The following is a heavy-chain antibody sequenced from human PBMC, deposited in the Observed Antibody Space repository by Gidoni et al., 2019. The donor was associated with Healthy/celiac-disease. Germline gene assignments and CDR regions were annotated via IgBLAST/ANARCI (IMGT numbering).Heavy chain of an antibody. J-gene: IGHJ5*02. CDR1: GFPFDDYG. D-gene: IGHD6-13*01. CDR2: INWNGGST. V-gene: IGHV3-20*01. Sequence: EVQLVESGGGVVRPGGSLRLTCAARGFPFDDYGMSWVRQAPGKGLEWVSGINWNGGSTGYADSVTGRFTISRDNANNSLYLQMNSLRAEDTALYHCARDLRPYSSSWYSWFDPWGQGTLVTVSS. CDR3: ARDLRPYSSSWYSWFDP.